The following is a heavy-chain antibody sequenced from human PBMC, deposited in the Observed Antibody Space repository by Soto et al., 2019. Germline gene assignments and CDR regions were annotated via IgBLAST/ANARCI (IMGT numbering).Heavy chain of an antibody. CDR2: IYHSGST. CDR3: ARGRGRDSCSWFDP. D-gene: IGHD2-15*01. Sequence: QLQLQESGSGLVKPSQTLSLTCAVSGGSISSGGYSWSWIRQPPGKGLEWIGYIYHSGSTYYNPSLKSRVTISVDRSKHQFSLKLSSVTAADTAVYYWARGRGRDSCSWFDPWGQGTLVTVFS. CDR1: GGSISSGGYS. J-gene: IGHJ5*02. V-gene: IGHV4-30-2*01.